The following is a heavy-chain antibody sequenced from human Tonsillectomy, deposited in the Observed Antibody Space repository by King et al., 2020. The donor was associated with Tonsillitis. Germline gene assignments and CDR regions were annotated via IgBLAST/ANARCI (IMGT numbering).Heavy chain of an antibody. V-gene: IGHV5-51*01. J-gene: IGHJ3*02. CDR1: GYSFTTYW. D-gene: IGHD1-26*01. CDR2: IYPGDSDT. Sequence: QLVQSGAEVKKPGESLKISCKGSGYSFTTYWIGWVRQMPGKGLEWMGIIYPGDSDTRYSPSFQGQVTISADKSISTAYLQWSSLKASDTAMYYCATIPPSSGGYSHDAFDIWGQGTMVTASS. CDR3: ATIPPSSGGYSHDAFDI.